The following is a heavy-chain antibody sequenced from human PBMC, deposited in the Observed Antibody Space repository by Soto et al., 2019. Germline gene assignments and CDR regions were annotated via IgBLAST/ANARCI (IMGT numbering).Heavy chain of an antibody. J-gene: IGHJ4*02. D-gene: IGHD2-21*02. CDR2: ISYSGAT. CDR1: GASISGYH. Sequence: SETLSLTCTVSGASISGYHWSWIRQFPGKGLECLGYISYSGATNYNPSLKSRVTMSIDTSKNQFSLQLNSVTAADTAVYYCARALAIDCYTYYFEYGGQGPLVTVSS. V-gene: IGHV4-59*08. CDR3: ARALAIDCYTYYFEY.